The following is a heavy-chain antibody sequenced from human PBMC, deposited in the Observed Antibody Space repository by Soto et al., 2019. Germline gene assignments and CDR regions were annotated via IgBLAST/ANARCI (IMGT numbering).Heavy chain of an antibody. CDR3: TITIGYSYGLDY. CDR2: IKSKTDGGTT. Sequence: GGSLRLSYAASGFTFSNAWMSWVRQAPGKGLEWVGRIKSKTDGGTTDYAAPVKGRFTISRDDSKNTLYLQMNSLKTEDTAVYYCTITIGYSYGLDYWGQGTLVTVSS. CDR1: GFTFSNAW. V-gene: IGHV3-15*01. D-gene: IGHD5-18*01. J-gene: IGHJ4*02.